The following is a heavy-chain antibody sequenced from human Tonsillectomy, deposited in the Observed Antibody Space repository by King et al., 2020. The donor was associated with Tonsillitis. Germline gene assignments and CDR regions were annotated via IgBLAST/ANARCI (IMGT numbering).Heavy chain of an antibody. CDR1: SGSISSASYY. V-gene: IGHV4-39*01. Sequence: LQLQESGPGLVKPSETLSLTCTVSSGSISSASYYWGWIRLPPGMGLEWIGSVYYSGSTYYNPSLKSRGTISVDTSKNQFSLKLSSVTAADTAVYYCARIQWLANYYYYYMDVWGKGTTVTVSS. J-gene: IGHJ6*03. D-gene: IGHD6-19*01. CDR2: VYYSGST. CDR3: ARIQWLANYYYYYMDV.